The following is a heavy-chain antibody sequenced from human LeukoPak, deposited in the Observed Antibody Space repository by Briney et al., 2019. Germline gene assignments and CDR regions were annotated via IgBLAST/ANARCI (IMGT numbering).Heavy chain of an antibody. D-gene: IGHD3-22*01. V-gene: IGHV1-2*02. CDR3: ASEALNYYDSSGYYSNWFDP. CDR2: INPNSGGT. Sequence: ASVKVSCKASGYTFTGYYMHWVRQAPGQGLEWMGWINPNSGGTNYAQKSQGRVTMTRDTSISTAYMELSRLRSDDTAVYYCASEALNYYDSSGYYSNWFDPWGQGTLVTVSS. J-gene: IGHJ5*02. CDR1: GYTFTGYY.